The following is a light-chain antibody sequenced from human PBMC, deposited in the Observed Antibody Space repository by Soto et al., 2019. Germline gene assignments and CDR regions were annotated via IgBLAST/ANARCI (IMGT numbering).Light chain of an antibody. V-gene: IGLV1-47*01. CDR3: AGWDDSMVV. J-gene: IGLJ1*01. Sequence: QSVLTQPPSASGTPGQRVTISSSGSSSNIGSNYVYWYQQLPGTAPKLLIYRNNQRPSGVPDRFSGSKSGTSASLAISGLRSDDEADYYCAGWDDSMVVIGTGTKLTVL. CDR1: SSNIGSNY. CDR2: RNN.